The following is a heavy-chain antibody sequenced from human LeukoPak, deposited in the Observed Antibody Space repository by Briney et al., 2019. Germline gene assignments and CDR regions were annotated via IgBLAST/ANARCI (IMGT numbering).Heavy chain of an antibody. Sequence: GGSLRLSCAASGFTFTSYAMSWVRQAPGKGLEWVSAVSGSGGSTYYADSVKGRFTISRDNSKNTLYVQMNSLRAEDTAVYYCAKRYCSSTSCSFFDFWGQGTLVTVSS. D-gene: IGHD2-2*01. CDR1: GFTFTSYA. CDR3: AKRYCSSTSCSFFDF. V-gene: IGHV3-23*01. J-gene: IGHJ4*02. CDR2: VSGSGGST.